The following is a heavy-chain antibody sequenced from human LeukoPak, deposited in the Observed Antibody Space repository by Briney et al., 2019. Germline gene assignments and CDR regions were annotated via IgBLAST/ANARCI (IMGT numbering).Heavy chain of an antibody. CDR3: AKASSGWYYFDY. D-gene: IGHD6-19*01. CDR2: TSYDGSNK. V-gene: IGHV3-30*18. J-gene: IGHJ4*02. CDR1: GFTFSSYG. Sequence: GRSLRLSCAASGFTFSSYGMHWVRQAPGKGLEWVAVTSYDGSNKYYADSVKGRFTISRDNSKNTLYLQMNSLRAEDTAVYYCAKASSGWYYFDYWGQGTLVTVSS.